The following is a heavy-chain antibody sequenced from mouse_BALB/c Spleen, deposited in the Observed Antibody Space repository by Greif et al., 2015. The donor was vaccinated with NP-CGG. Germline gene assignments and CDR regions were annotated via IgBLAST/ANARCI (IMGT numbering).Heavy chain of an antibody. Sequence: EVMLVESGGGLVKPGGSLKLSCAASGFTFSSYGMSWVRQTPEKRLEWVATISGGGSYTYYPDSVKGRFTISRDNAKNNLYLQMSSLRSEDTALYYCARWGNYEGAMDYWGQGTSVTVSS. CDR3: ARWGNYEGAMDY. J-gene: IGHJ4*01. D-gene: IGHD1-1*01. CDR1: GFTFSSYG. V-gene: IGHV5-9-2*01. CDR2: ISGGGSYT.